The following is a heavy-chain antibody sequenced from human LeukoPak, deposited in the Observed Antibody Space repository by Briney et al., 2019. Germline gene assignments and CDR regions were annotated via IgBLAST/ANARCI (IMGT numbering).Heavy chain of an antibody. J-gene: IGHJ4*02. Sequence: TWGSLRLSCGASGFTFSNYGMSWVRQAPGKGLEWVANIKQDGSEKYYVDSVKGRFTVSRDNSKNTLYLQMNSLRADDTAVYYCARDSRWIQFDYWGQGTLVTVSS. D-gene: IGHD5-18*01. CDR3: ARDSRWIQFDY. CDR1: GFTFSNYG. CDR2: IKQDGSEK. V-gene: IGHV3-7*03.